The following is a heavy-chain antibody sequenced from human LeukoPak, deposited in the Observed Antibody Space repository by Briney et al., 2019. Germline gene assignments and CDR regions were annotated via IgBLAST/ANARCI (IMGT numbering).Heavy chain of an antibody. V-gene: IGHV1-2*02. CDR3: ARGGNWQQLVEYYFGY. Sequence: ASVMVSCKASGYIFTGYYIHWVRQAPGQGLEWMGWINPNSGVTRYAQKFQGRVTTTRDTSINTAYMEVSRLRSDDTAVYYCARGGNWQQLVEYYFGYWGQGTLVTVSS. CDR2: INPNSGVT. J-gene: IGHJ4*02. D-gene: IGHD6-13*01. CDR1: GYIFTGYY.